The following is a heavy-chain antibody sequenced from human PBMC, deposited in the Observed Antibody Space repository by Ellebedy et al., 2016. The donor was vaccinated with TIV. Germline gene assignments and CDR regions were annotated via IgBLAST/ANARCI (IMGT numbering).Heavy chain of an antibody. CDR1: GFTFSRHW. CDR3: ARDFSGDAFDI. D-gene: IGHD3-10*01. V-gene: IGHV3-74*01. CDR2: INSDGSST. J-gene: IGHJ3*02. Sequence: GESLKISCAASGFTFSRHWMHWVRQAPGKGLVWVSRINSDGSSTSYADSVKGRFTISRDNAKNTLFLQMKRLRAEDRAVYYCARDFSGDAFDIWGQGTMVTVSS.